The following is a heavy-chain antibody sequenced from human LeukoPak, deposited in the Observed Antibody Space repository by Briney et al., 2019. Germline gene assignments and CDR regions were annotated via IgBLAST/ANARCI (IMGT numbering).Heavy chain of an antibody. CDR2: INPTSGDT. D-gene: IGHD5-12*01. J-gene: IGHJ4*01. V-gene: IGHV1-2*02. CDR3: AKHPYEYYFDS. CDR1: GYTFTGYY. Sequence: ASVKVSCKASGYTFTGYYMHWVRQATGQGLDWMGWINPTSGDTNYAQKFQGRVTMATATSIRTAYMELSGLRSDDTAVYYCAKHPYEYYFDSWGHGTLVTVSS.